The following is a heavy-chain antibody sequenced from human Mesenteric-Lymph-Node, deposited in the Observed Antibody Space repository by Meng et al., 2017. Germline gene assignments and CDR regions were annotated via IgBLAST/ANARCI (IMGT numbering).Heavy chain of an antibody. CDR1: GFTFSSYW. CDR2: IKQDGSEK. CDR3: ARGGLFGPHYYGMDV. V-gene: IGHV3-7*01. J-gene: IGHJ6*02. D-gene: IGHD3-16*01. Sequence: GESLKISCAASGFTFSSYWMSWVRQAPGKGLEWVANIKQDGSEKYYVDSVKGRFTISRDNAKNSLYLQMNSLRAEDTAVYYCARGGLFGPHYYGMDVWGQGTMVTVSS.